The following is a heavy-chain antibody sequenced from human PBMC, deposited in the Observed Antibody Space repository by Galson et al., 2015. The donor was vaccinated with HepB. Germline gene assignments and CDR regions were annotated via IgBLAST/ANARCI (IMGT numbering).Heavy chain of an antibody. CDR1: GFSFSNYA. D-gene: IGHD3-16*01. Sequence: SLRLSCASSGFSFSNYAIHWVRQAPGKGLEWMAVISYDGSFKYYSDSVKGRFTVSRDPSRSILYLQMNSLRVEDTAVYYCAKHSYAVSMGEWGQGTLVTVSS. CDR2: ISYDGSFK. V-gene: IGHV3-30*18. CDR3: AKHSYAVSMGE. J-gene: IGHJ4*02.